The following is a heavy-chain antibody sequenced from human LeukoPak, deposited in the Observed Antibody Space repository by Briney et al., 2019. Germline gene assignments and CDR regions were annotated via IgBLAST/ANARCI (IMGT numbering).Heavy chain of an antibody. CDR3: ARGRTTGRETAFDI. CDR1: GGTIGNYG. V-gene: IGHV1-69*06. CDR2: IIPIFATT. D-gene: IGHD1-1*01. J-gene: IGHJ3*02. Sequence: GASVKVSCKASGGTIGNYGFTWVRQAPGQGLEWMGGIIPIFATTNYAEKFQGRVSLTADKSTSTAYMELSSLRSDDTAFYYCARGRTTGRETAFDIWGQGTMVTVSS.